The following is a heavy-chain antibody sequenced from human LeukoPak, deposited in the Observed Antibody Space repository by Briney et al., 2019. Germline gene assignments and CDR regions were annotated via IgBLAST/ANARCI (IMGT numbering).Heavy chain of an antibody. J-gene: IGHJ6*03. CDR2: INTGGSST. V-gene: IGHV3-74*01. Sequence: GGSLRLSCAASGFTFSSYWMHWVRQAPGKGLVWVSRINTGGSSTSYADSVKGRFTISRDNAKNTLYLQMNSLRAEDTAVYYCAREGSYYYMDVWGKGTTVTVSS. CDR3: AREGSYYYMDV. CDR1: GFTFSSYW. D-gene: IGHD2-15*01.